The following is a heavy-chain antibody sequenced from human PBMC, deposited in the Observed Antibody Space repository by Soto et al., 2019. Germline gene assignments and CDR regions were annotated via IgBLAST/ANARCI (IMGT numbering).Heavy chain of an antibody. J-gene: IGHJ6*02. V-gene: IGHV1-3*01. D-gene: IGHD4-17*01. CDR3: AREGVYGDYLGVYGMDV. Sequence: ASVKVSCKASGYTFTSYSMHWVRQAPGQRLEWMGWINAGNGNTKYSQKFQGGATITRDTSASTAYMELSSLGSEDTAEYYWAREGVYGDYLGVYGMDVWGQGTTVTVSS. CDR2: INAGNGNT. CDR1: GYTFTSYS.